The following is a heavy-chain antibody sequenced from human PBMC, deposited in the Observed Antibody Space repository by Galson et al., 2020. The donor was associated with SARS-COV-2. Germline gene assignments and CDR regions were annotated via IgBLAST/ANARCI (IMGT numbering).Heavy chain of an antibody. J-gene: IGHJ4*02. V-gene: IGHV3-30*02. CDR1: GFTFSSYG. CDR3: AKVGSGSSSWYDFDY. CDR2: IRYDGSNK. D-gene: IGHD6-13*01. Sequence: GGSLRLSCAASGFTFSSYGMHWVRQAPGKGLEWVAFIRYDGSNKYYADSVKGRFTISRDNSKNTLYLQMNSLRAEDTAVYYCAKVGSGSSSWYDFDYWGQGTLVTVSS.